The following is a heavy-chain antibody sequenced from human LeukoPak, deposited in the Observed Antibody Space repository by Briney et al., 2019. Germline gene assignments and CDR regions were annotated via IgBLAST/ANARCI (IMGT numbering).Heavy chain of an antibody. Sequence: GGSLRLSCAASGFTFSSYSMNWVRQAPGKGLEWVSSISSSSSYIYYADSVKGRFTISRDNAKNSLYLQMNSLRAEDTAVYYCAREIDGYYYGSGSYDNFDYWGQGTLVTVSS. D-gene: IGHD3-10*01. J-gene: IGHJ4*02. V-gene: IGHV3-21*01. CDR3: AREIDGYYYGSGSYDNFDY. CDR1: GFTFSSYS. CDR2: ISSSSSYI.